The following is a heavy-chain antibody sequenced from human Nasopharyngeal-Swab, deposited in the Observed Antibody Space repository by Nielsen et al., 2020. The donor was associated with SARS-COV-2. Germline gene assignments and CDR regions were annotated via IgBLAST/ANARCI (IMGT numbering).Heavy chain of an antibody. CDR1: GFTFSSYA. Sequence: GESLKISCAASGFTFSSYAMHWVRQAPGKGLEWVAVISYDGSNKYYADSVKDRFTISRDNSKNTLYLQMNSLRAEDTAVYYCARARGSSGYYYDYYYYMDVWGKGTTVTVSS. CDR2: ISYDGSNK. D-gene: IGHD3-22*01. V-gene: IGHV3-30-3*01. J-gene: IGHJ6*03. CDR3: ARARGSSGYYYDYYYYMDV.